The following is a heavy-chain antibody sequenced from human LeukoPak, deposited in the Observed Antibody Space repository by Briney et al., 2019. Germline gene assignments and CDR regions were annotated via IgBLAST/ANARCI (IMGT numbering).Heavy chain of an antibody. J-gene: IGHJ4*02. D-gene: IGHD3-22*01. CDR2: IRYDGSNK. V-gene: IGHV3-30*02. CDR3: AKDDSLYYYDSSGYPDY. CDR1: GFTFSSYG. Sequence: GGSLRLSCAASGFTFSSYGMHWVRQAPGKGLEWVAFIRYDGSNKYYADSVKGRFTISRDNSKNTLYLQMNSLRAEDTAVYYCAKDDSLYYYDSSGYPDYWGQGTLVTVSS.